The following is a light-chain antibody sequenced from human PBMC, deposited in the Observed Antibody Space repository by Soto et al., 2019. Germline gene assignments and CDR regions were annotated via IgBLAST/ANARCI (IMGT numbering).Light chain of an antibody. CDR1: QDVSSN. Sequence: MELPQSPATLSVAPGDLATLSWRASQDVSSNLAWYQQKPGQAPSLLIYGASTRATGTPARFSGSGSGTEFTLTISSLQSEDYAVYFCQQYIRWPLTFGGGTKVDIK. CDR2: GAS. J-gene: IGKJ4*01. CDR3: QQYIRWPLT. V-gene: IGKV3-15*01.